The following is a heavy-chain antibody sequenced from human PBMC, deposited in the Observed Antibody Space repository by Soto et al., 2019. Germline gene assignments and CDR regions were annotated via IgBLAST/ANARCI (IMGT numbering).Heavy chain of an antibody. V-gene: IGHV4-39*02. CDR2: FYYSGST. CDR3: AILYGMAV. CDR1: GGSISSSSHH. J-gene: IGHJ6*04. Sequence: QLQLQESGPGLVKPSETLSLTCIASGGSISSSSHHWVLIRHPPGKGLDWIGSFYYSGSTYYNPSLKSRVTISVDTSTNHFSLKLSSVTAADTAVYYCAILYGMAVWGKGTTVTVSA.